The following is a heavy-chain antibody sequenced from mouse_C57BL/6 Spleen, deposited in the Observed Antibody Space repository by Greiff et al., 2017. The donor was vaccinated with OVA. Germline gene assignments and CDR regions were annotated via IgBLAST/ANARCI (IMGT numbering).Heavy chain of an antibody. CDR1: GYAFSSYW. D-gene: IGHD2-1*01. Sequence: VQLQQSGAGLVKPGASVKISCTASGYAFSSYWMNWVQQRPGKGLEWIGQICPGDGDTTYNGKFKGKAILTADKSTSTAYLQLSSLASEDSAVYFCARRGGNYVPFADWGQGTLVTV. CDR3: ARRGGNYVPFAD. V-gene: IGHV1-80*01. J-gene: IGHJ3*01. CDR2: ICPGDGDT.